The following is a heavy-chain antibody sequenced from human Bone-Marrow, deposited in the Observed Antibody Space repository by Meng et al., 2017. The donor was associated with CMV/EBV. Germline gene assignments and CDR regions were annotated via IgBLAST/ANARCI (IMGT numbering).Heavy chain of an antibody. CDR2: SYYSGST. Sequence: GCGGSISSGGYYWSWLRQHPGKGLEWIGYSYYSGSTYYNPYLKSRVTISVDTSKNQFSLKLSSVTAADTAVYYCARLPGSSTNWFDPWGQGTLVTVSS. J-gene: IGHJ5*02. CDR3: ARLPGSSTNWFDP. CDR1: GGSISSGGYY. V-gene: IGHV4-31*02. D-gene: IGHD6-13*01.